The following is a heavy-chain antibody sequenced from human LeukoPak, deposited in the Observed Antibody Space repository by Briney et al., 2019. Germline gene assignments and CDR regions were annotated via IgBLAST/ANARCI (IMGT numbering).Heavy chain of an antibody. Sequence: GRSLRLSCAASGFTFDDYAMHWVRQAPGKGLEWVSGISWNSGSIGYADSVKGRFTISRDNAKNSLYLQMNSLRAEDTAVYYCALRTPPYWGQGTLVTVSS. J-gene: IGHJ4*02. CDR2: ISWNSGSI. V-gene: IGHV3-9*01. CDR3: ALRTPPY. CDR1: GFTFDDYA.